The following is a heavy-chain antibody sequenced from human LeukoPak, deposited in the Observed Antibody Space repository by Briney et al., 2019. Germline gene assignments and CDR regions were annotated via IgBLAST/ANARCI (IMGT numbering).Heavy chain of an antibody. J-gene: IGHJ4*02. V-gene: IGHV4-59*12. CDR3: ARGSLEMATIKFDY. Sequence: SETLSLTCTVSGGSMSGFFWTWIRQPPGRALEWIGSIYYSGSSTNYNPSLKSRVTISVDTSKNQFSLKLSSVTAADTAVYYCARGSLEMATIKFDYWGQGTLVTVSS. CDR1: GGSMSGFF. CDR2: IYYSGSST. D-gene: IGHD5-24*01.